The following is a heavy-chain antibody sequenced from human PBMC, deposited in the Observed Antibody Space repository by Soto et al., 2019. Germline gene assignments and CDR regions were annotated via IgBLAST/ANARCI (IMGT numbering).Heavy chain of an antibody. D-gene: IGHD2-15*01. CDR3: ARGIVRDLLLWFDS. V-gene: IGHV1-46*01. Sequence: QVQLVQSGAEVKKPGASVKVSCKAAGYIFTNYYIYWVRQAPGQGLEYIGIINPGGGATDYAQKIQGRVTTTGDTSTSTVYMELSSLRYEDTAVYYCARGIVRDLLLWFDSWAQGTLVTVSS. CDR2: INPGGGAT. J-gene: IGHJ5*01. CDR1: GYIFTNYY.